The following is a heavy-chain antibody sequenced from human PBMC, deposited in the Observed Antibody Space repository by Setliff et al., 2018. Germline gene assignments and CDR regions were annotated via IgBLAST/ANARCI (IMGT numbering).Heavy chain of an antibody. CDR1: GGSISSYY. V-gene: IGHV4-59*01. CDR3: ARGGSYVNGFDP. J-gene: IGHJ5*02. D-gene: IGHD1-26*01. CDR2: IYYSGST. Sequence: SETLSLTCTVSGGSISSYYWSWIRQPPGKGLEWIGYIYYSGSTNYNPSHKSRVTITGDTTKNQFSLKLSSVTAADTAVYYCARGGSYVNGFDPWGQGTLVTVSS.